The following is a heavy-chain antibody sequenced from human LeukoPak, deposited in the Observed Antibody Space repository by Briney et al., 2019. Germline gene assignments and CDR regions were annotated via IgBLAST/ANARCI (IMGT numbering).Heavy chain of an antibody. Sequence: SETLSLTCAVSGGSISSSSWWSWVRQPPGKGLEWIGEIYHSGSTNYNPSLKSRVTISVDKSKNQFSLKLSSVTAADTAVYYCARSPEIYDSSGCYLDYWGQGTLVTVSS. CDR3: ARSPEIYDSSGCYLDY. CDR2: IYHSGST. D-gene: IGHD3-22*01. J-gene: IGHJ4*02. V-gene: IGHV4-4*02. CDR1: GGSISSSSW.